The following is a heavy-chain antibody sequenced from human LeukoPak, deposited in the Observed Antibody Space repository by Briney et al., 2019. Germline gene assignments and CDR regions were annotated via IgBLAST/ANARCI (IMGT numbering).Heavy chain of an antibody. V-gene: IGHV4-59*11. CDR2: IYYSGST. CDR1: GDSISCHY. CDR3: ARTYHYGSGSYFLFDF. D-gene: IGHD3-10*01. Sequence: PSKTLSLTCTVSGDSISCHYWSWIRQPPGTGLEWIGYIYYSGSTDYNPSLKSRVTISVDTSKNQFSLKLSSVTAADTAVYYCARTYHYGSGSYFLFDFWGQGTLVTVSS. J-gene: IGHJ4*02.